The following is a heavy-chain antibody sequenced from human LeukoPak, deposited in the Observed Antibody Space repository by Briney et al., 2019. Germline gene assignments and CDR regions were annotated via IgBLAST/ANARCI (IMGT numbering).Heavy chain of an antibody. CDR1: GFTFSSYA. D-gene: IGHD3-9*01. CDR2: ISGSGAST. V-gene: IGHV3-23*01. J-gene: IGHJ4*02. Sequence: GGSLRLSCAASGFTFSSYAMTWVRQAPGKGLEWVSGISGSGASTYYADSVKGRFTISRDNSKSTLYLQMNSLRAEDAAVYSCARAQGEGPDNDGYYNTYYFDYWGQGVLVTVSS. CDR3: ARAQGEGPDNDGYYNTYYFDY.